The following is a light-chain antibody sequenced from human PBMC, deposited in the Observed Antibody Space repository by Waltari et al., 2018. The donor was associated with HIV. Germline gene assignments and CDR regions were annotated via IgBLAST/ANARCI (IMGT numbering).Light chain of an antibody. J-gene: IGKJ4*01. Sequence: TQSPPFLSVSPGERATLSCRASQSISNNLAWYQQNPGQAPRLLIYGASTKDTAIPARFSGSGSGTEFTLTISSLQSEDFAVYYCQQYNDFPLTFGGGTKVEIK. V-gene: IGKV3-15*01. CDR2: GAS. CDR3: QQYNDFPLT. CDR1: QSISNN.